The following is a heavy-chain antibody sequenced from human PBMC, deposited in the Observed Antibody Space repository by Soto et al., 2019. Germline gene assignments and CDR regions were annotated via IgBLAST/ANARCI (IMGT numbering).Heavy chain of an antibody. CDR3: ATYGSGSYGWFDY. J-gene: IGHJ4*02. Sequence: QVQLQESGPGLVEPSETLSLSCTVSGGSISSYYWSWIRQSPGKGLEWIGYIYHSGSPNYNPSLKSRVTISXDXSKNQFSLKLNSVTAADTAVYYCATYGSGSYGWFDYWGQGTLVTVSS. CDR2: IYHSGSP. D-gene: IGHD3-10*01. V-gene: IGHV4-59*01. CDR1: GGSISSYY.